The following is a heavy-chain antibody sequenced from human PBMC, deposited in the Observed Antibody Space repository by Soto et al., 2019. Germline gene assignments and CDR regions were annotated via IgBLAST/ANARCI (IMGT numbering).Heavy chain of an antibody. CDR1: GYTFTSYG. J-gene: IGHJ4*02. D-gene: IGHD6-19*01. Sequence: ASVKVSCTASGYTFTSYGISWVRQAPGQGLEWMGWISAYNGNTNYAQKFQGRVTMNTATSTSTCSLARRSLRSADTAVSHVPRDTNYLCSSGWYYFDYWGQGTLV. CDR3: PRDTNYLCSSGWYYFDY. CDR2: ISAYNGNT. V-gene: IGHV1-18*04.